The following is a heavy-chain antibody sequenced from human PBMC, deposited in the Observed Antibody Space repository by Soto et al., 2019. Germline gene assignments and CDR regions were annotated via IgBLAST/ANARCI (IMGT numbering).Heavy chain of an antibody. D-gene: IGHD2-2*01. Sequence: GGSLRLSCAASGFTFSSYAMSWVRQAPGKGLEWVSAISGSGGSTYYADSVKGRFTISRDNSKNTLYLQMNSLRAEDTAVYYCAKTALHCSSTGCRVYYFDYWGQGTLVTVSS. CDR2: ISGSGGST. V-gene: IGHV3-23*01. J-gene: IGHJ4*02. CDR3: AKTALHCSSTGCRVYYFDY. CDR1: GFTFSSYA.